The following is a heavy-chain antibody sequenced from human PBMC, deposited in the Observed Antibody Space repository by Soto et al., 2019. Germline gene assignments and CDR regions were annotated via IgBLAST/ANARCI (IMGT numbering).Heavy chain of an antibody. CDR2: ISAYNGNT. D-gene: IGHD1-7*01. CDR1: GYTFTSYG. Sequence: QVQLVQSGAEVKKPGASVKVSCKASGYTFTSYGISWVRQAPGQGLEWMGWISAYNGNTNYAQKLQGRGTMTTDTSKSTAYMELMSLRSDDTAVYYCAREGELELRMYNYYGMDVWGQGTTVTVSS. V-gene: IGHV1-18*01. J-gene: IGHJ6*02. CDR3: AREGELELRMYNYYGMDV.